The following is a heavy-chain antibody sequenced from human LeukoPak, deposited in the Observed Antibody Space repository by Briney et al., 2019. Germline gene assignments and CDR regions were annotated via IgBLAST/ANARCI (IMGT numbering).Heavy chain of an antibody. CDR1: GGSISSSSYY. V-gene: IGHV4-39*01. CDR2: LFYSGST. J-gene: IGHJ4*02. Sequence: PSETLSSTCTVSGGSISSSSYYWGWIRQPPGKGLEWIVSLFYSGSTYYDPSLKSRVTISVDTSKNQFSLKVTSVTAADTAVYYCARHSRYGLYYFDYWGQGTLVTVSS. CDR3: ARHSRYGLYYFDY. D-gene: IGHD5-18*01.